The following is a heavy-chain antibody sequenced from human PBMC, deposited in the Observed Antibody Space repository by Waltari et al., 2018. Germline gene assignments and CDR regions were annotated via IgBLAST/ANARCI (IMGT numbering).Heavy chain of an antibody. D-gene: IGHD1-20*01. Sequence: EVQLVESGGDLVQPGGSLRLSCVASGLTFSNYWMSWVRQAPGKGLEWVADIKGDGSKRDYVDSVKGRFTISRDNTKNSLYLEMNSLRVEDTAVYYCARDKSISGTTWGFDLWGQGTLVTISS. V-gene: IGHV3-7*03. J-gene: IGHJ4*02. CDR3: ARDKSISGTTWGFDL. CDR1: GLTFSNYW. CDR2: IKGDGSKR.